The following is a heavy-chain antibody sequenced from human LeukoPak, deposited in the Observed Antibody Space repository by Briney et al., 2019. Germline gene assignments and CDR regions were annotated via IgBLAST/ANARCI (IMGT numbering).Heavy chain of an antibody. Sequence: PSETLSLTCAVYGGSFSGYYWSWIRQPPGKGLEWIGEINHSGSTNYNPSLKSRVTISVDTSKNQFSLKLSSVTAADTAVYYCARRPAYSGSYDYWGQGTLVTVSS. CDR3: ARRPAYSGSYDY. V-gene: IGHV4-34*01. D-gene: IGHD1-26*01. CDR2: INHSGST. CDR1: GGSFSGYY. J-gene: IGHJ4*02.